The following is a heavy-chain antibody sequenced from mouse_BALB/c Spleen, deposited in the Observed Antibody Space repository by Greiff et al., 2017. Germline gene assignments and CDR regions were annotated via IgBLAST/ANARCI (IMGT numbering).Heavy chain of an antibody. D-gene: IGHD1-1*01. Sequence: VKLMESGPGLVAPSQSLSITCTVSGFSLTGYGVNWVRQPPGKGLEWLGMIWGDGSTDYNTALKSRLSISKDNSKSQVFLKMNSLQTDDTARYYCARAPIYYYGSSQQSYYYAMDYWGQGTSVTVSS. J-gene: IGHJ4*01. CDR3: ARAPIYYYGSSQQSYYYAMDY. V-gene: IGHV2-6-7*01. CDR2: IWGDGST. CDR1: GFSLTGYG.